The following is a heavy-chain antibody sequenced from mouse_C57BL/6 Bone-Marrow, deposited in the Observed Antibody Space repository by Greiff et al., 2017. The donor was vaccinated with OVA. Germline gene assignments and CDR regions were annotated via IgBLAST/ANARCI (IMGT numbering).Heavy chain of an antibody. Sequence: EVQLQQSGPELVKPGDSVKISCKASGYSFTGYFMNWVMQSHGKSLEWIGRINPYNGDTFSNQKFKGKATLTVDKSSSTAHMELRSLTSEDSAVYYCARGDYYGSSYWYFDVWGTGTTVTVSS. CDR3: ARGDYYGSSYWYFDV. D-gene: IGHD1-1*01. CDR1: GYSFTGYF. CDR2: INPYNGDT. J-gene: IGHJ1*03. V-gene: IGHV1-20*01.